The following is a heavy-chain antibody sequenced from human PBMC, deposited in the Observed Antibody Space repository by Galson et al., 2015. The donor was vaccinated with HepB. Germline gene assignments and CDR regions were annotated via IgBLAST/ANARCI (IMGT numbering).Heavy chain of an antibody. D-gene: IGHD6-13*01. CDR2: ISFDGSNN. CDR3: ARGLTGGLRKAAAQTWKFDL. Sequence: SLRLSCAASGFTFSSHGMHWVRQAPGKGLEWVAVISFDGSNNYYADSVKGRFTISRDNSKNTLFLQMSSLRAEDTAVYYCARGLTGGLRKAAAQTWKFDLWGRGTLVTVSS. CDR1: GFTFSSHG. V-gene: IGHV3-30*03. J-gene: IGHJ2*01.